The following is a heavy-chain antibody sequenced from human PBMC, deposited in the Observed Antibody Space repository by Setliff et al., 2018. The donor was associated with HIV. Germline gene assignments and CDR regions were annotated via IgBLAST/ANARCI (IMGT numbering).Heavy chain of an antibody. D-gene: IGHD3-16*01. CDR3: AASQNSYSYLGYYYYNVDV. V-gene: IGHV1-69*10. Sequence: AASVKVSCKASGGTFSKTVISWVRQAPGQGLEWVGGILPFLGMGDFAQKFQGRVTIGADESTSTAYMELSSLRYDDTAVYYCAASQNSYSYLGYYYYNVDVWGQGTTVTVSS. J-gene: IGHJ6*02. CDR2: ILPFLGMG. CDR1: GGTFSKTV.